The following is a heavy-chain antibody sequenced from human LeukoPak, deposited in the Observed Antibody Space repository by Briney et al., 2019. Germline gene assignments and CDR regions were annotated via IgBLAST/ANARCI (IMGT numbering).Heavy chain of an antibody. J-gene: IGHJ3*02. V-gene: IGHV3-64*02. CDR1: GFTVSSYA. CDR2: ISSNGVTT. Sequence: GGSLRLSCAVSGFTVSSYAMHWVRQAPGKGLEYVSVISSNGVTTYYVDSVKGRFTISRDNSKNTLYLQMNSLRAEDTAVYYCATRGGDGYNWGAFDIWGQGTMVTVSS. CDR3: ATRGGDGYNWGAFDI. D-gene: IGHD5-24*01.